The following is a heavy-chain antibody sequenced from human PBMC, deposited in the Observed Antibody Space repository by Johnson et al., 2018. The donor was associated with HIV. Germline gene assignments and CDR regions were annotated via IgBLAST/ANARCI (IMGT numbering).Heavy chain of an antibody. CDR1: GFTFSSYA. CDR2: ISYDGSNK. Sequence: QVQLVESGGGVVQPGRSLRLSCAASGFTFSSYAMHWVRQAPDKGLEWVAVISYDGSNKYYADSVKGRFTISRDNSKNTLYLQMNSLRAEDTAVYYCARDLGPDGAFDIWGQGTMVTVSS. V-gene: IGHV3-30*04. CDR3: ARDLGPDGAFDI. J-gene: IGHJ3*02. D-gene: IGHD5-24*01.